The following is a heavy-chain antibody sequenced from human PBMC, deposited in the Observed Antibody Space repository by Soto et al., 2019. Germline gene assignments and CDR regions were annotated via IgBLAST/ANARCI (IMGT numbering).Heavy chain of an antibody. D-gene: IGHD3-16*01. J-gene: IGHJ6*02. CDR1: GFSFSSYG. V-gene: IGHV3-30*18. CDR2: ISYDGDDK. Sequence: QGQLVESGGGVVQPGKSLRLSCEGSGFSFSSYGMHWVRQPPGKGLEWVALISYDGDDKFYPDSVKGRVSISRDNSRDTLFLEMDGLRPDDTGVYSCTKAGGEWRPNPAYGMDVWGQGTTVTVSS. CDR3: TKAGGEWRPNPAYGMDV.